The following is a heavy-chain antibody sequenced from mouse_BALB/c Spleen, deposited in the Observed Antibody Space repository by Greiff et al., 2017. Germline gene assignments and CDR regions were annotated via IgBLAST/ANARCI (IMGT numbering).Heavy chain of an antibody. Sequence: EVQLQQSGPELVKPGASVKMSCKASGYTFTSYVMHWVKQKPGQGLEWIGYINPYNDGTKYNKKFKGKATLTSDKSSSTAYMELSSLTSEDSAVYYCARTDDWYFDVWGAGTTVTVSS. V-gene: IGHV1-14*01. CDR3: ARTDDWYFDV. J-gene: IGHJ1*01. CDR2: INPYNDGT. CDR1: GYTFTSYV.